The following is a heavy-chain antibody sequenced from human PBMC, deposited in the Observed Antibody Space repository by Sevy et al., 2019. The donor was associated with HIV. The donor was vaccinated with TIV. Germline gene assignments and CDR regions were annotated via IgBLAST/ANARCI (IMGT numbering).Heavy chain of an antibody. D-gene: IGHD4-4*01. CDR1: GFTFSSYE. Sequence: GGSLRLSCTASGFTFSSYEMNWVRQAPGKGLEWVATIRLDGSARYYASSVKGRFTISRDNAKNSLFLQMNSLRVEDTAVYYCARAFRREAYTPDYWGQGSLVTVSS. CDR2: IRLDGSAR. J-gene: IGHJ4*02. V-gene: IGHV3-7*03. CDR3: ARAFRREAYTPDY.